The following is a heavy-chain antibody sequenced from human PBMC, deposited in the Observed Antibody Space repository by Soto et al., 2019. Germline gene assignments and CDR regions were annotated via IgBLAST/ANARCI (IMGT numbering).Heavy chain of an antibody. D-gene: IGHD3-22*01. CDR1: GYNFTSYW. CDR2: IYPGDSDT. J-gene: IGHJ6*02. Sequence: GESLKISCKGSGYNFTSYWIDWVRQMPGKGLEWMGIIYPGDSDTKYSPSFQGQVTISADKSISTAYLQWSSLKASDTAIYYCARPSRGFYDAMDVWGQGTTVTVSS. V-gene: IGHV5-51*01. CDR3: ARPSRGFYDAMDV.